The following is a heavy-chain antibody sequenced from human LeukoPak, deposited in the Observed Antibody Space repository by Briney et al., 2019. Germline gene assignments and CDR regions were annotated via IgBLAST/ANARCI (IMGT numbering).Heavy chain of an antibody. CDR3: ARRKVNIVVVPAAPFDY. Sequence: SETLSLTCTVSGGSISSSSYYWGWIRQPPGKGLEWIGSIYYSGSTYYNPSLKSRVTISVDTSKNQFSLKLSSVTAADTAVYYCARRKVNIVVVPAAPFDYWGQGTLVTVSS. J-gene: IGHJ4*02. D-gene: IGHD2-2*01. CDR2: IYYSGST. CDR1: GGSISSSSYY. V-gene: IGHV4-39*07.